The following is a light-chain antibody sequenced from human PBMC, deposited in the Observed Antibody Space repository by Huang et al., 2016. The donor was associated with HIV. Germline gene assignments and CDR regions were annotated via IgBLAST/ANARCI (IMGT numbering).Light chain of an antibody. CDR3: QQYGGSPPFT. CDR1: QSVSSNY. Sequence: EIVLTQSPGTLSLSPGERATLSCRASQSVSSNYLAWYQQKRGQAPRRLIYGAHNRATGIPDRCNGSGSETDFTLTIDRLQPGDCAVYYCQQYGGSPPFTFGPGIKVDIK. J-gene: IGKJ3*01. V-gene: IGKV3-20*01. CDR2: GAH.